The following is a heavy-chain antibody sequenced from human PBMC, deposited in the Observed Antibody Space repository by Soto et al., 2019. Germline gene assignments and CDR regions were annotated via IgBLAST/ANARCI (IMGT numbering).Heavy chain of an antibody. CDR3: ARVLGEAAPFDY. CDR1: GGSISSGGYS. V-gene: IGHV4-30-2*01. Sequence: SETLSLTCAVSGGSISSGGYSWSWIRQPPGKGLEWIGYMYHSGSTYYNPSLKSRVTISVDTSKNQFSLKLSSVTAADTAVYYCARVLGEAAPFDYWGQGTLVTVSS. D-gene: IGHD3-16*01. J-gene: IGHJ4*02. CDR2: MYHSGST.